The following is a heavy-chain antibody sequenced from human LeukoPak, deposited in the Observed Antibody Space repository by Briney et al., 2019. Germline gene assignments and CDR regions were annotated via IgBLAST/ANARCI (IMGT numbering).Heavy chain of an antibody. Sequence: SQTLSLTCAVSGASISSGGYSWSWIRQPPGKGLEWIGFIYHSGSTYYNPSLKSRVTISVDRSKNQFSLKLSSVTAADTAVYYCARGGVVVAAIREYYFDYWGQGTLVTVSS. J-gene: IGHJ4*02. CDR2: IYHSGST. CDR3: ARGGVVVAAIREYYFDY. D-gene: IGHD2-15*01. V-gene: IGHV4-30-2*01. CDR1: GASISSGGYS.